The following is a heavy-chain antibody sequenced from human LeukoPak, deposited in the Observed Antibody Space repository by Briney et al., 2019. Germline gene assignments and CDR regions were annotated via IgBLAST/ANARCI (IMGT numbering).Heavy chain of an antibody. CDR3: AREGLENDAFDI. V-gene: IGHV3-33*08. Sequence: GGSLRLSCSASGFTFSSYGMHWVRQAPGKGLEWVAVIWYDGSNKYYADSVKGRFTISRDNSKNTLYLQMNSLRAEDTAVHYCAREGLENDAFDIWGQGTMVTVSS. CDR1: GFTFSSYG. CDR2: IWYDGSNK. J-gene: IGHJ3*02.